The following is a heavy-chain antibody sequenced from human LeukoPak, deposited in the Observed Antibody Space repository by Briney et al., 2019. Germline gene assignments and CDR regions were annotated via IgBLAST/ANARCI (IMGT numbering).Heavy chain of an antibody. J-gene: IGHJ3*02. Sequence: PGGSLRLSCAASGFIFSSYTINWVRQAPGKGLEWVSSISGSSTDIYYADSLKGRFTISRDNAKSSVYLQMNRLRAEDTAVYYCARDRSYVGFDIWGQGTMVTVSS. CDR2: ISGSSTDI. D-gene: IGHD1-26*01. CDR1: GFIFSSYT. V-gene: IGHV3-21*01. CDR3: ARDRSYVGFDI.